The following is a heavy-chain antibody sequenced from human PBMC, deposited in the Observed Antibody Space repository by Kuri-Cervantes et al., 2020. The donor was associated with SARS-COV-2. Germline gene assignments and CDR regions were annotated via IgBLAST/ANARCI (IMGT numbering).Heavy chain of an antibody. CDR2: ISSSSSYI. D-gene: IGHD2-15*01. Sequence: GESLKISCAASGFTFSSYSVNWVRQAPGKGLEWVSSISSSSSYIYYADSVKGRFTISRDNSKSTLYLQMNSLRAEDTAVYYCARGGYCSGGSCYSVYYYYYYGMDVWGQGTTVTVSS. CDR3: ARGGYCSGGSCYSVYYYYYYGMDV. J-gene: IGHJ6*02. CDR1: GFTFSSYS. V-gene: IGHV3-21*01.